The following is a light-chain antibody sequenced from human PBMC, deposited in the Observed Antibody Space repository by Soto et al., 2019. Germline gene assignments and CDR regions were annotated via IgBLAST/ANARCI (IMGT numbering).Light chain of an antibody. J-gene: IGLJ3*02. Sequence: QSVLTQPASVSGSPGQSITISCTGTSSDVGSYNIVSWYQQQPGKAPKLIIYEVNKRPSGVSDRFSGSKSDNTASLTISGLQAEDEADYYCCSYAGSSTWVFGGGTKVTVL. V-gene: IGLV2-23*02. CDR3: CSYAGSSTWV. CDR1: SSDVGSYNI. CDR2: EVN.